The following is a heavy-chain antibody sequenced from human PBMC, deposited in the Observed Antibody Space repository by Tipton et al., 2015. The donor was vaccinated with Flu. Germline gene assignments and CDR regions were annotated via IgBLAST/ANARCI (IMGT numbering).Heavy chain of an antibody. CDR3: AREFDRSFDF. CDR2: IYDSGNT. CDR1: GDSISSDYY. D-gene: IGHD3-9*01. V-gene: IGHV4-61*01. Sequence: TLSLTCAVSGDSISSDYYWGWIRQFPGKGLEWIGHIYDSGNTDYSPSLKSRVTISLDTSKNQFSLKLNSVTAADTAVYYCAREFDRSFDFWGQGILVTVSS. J-gene: IGHJ4*02.